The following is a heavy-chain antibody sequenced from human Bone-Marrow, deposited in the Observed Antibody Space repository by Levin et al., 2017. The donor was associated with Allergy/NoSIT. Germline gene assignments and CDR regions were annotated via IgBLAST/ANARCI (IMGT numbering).Heavy chain of an antibody. J-gene: IGHJ1*01. CDR1: GDSVSNGIYY. CDR2: IYYGGST. Sequence: PSETLSLTCTVSGDSVSNGIYYWSWIRQHPGKGLEWIGHIYYGGSTYYNPSLKSRVDISLDTSQNQFSLRLTSVTAADTAVYYCARVKSKGSGKAFQYWGQGALVTVSS. CDR3: ARVKSKGSGKAFQY. D-gene: IGHD4-11*01. V-gene: IGHV4-31*03.